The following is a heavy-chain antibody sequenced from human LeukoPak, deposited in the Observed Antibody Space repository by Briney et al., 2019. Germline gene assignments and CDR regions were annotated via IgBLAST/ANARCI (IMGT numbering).Heavy chain of an antibody. Sequence: SETLSLTCAVYGGSFSGYYWSWIRQPPGKGLEWIGEINHSGSTNYNPSLKSRVTISVDTSKNQLSLKLTSVTAADTAVYYCARGVGLTQGGAFDFWGQGTLVTVSS. CDR1: GGSFSGYY. CDR2: INHSGST. CDR3: ARGVGLTQGGAFDF. V-gene: IGHV4-34*01. J-gene: IGHJ4*02. D-gene: IGHD3-16*01.